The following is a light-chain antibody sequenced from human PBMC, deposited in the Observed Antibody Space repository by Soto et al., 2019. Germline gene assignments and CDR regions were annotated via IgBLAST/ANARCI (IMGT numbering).Light chain of an antibody. CDR3: KQGDSFPIT. J-gene: IGKJ5*01. V-gene: IGKV1-12*01. CDR1: QGISSW. Sequence: DIQMTQSPSSVSASVGDRVTITCRASQGISSWLAWYQQKPGKAPKLLIYAASSLQSGVPSRFSGSGSGTDFTLTLRSPPPEDFATYYCKQGDSFPITFGQGTRLEIK. CDR2: AAS.